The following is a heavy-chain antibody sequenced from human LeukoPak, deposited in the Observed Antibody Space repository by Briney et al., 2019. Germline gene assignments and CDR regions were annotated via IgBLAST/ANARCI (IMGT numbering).Heavy chain of an antibody. CDR2: IYTSGST. Sequence: SETLSLTCAVYGGSFSGYYWSWIRQPAGKGLEWIGRIYTSGSTNYNPSLKSRVTMSVDTSKNQFSLKLSSVTAADTAVYYCAVSSSWYLYYFDYWGQGTLVTVSS. V-gene: IGHV4-59*10. J-gene: IGHJ4*02. CDR1: GGSFSGYY. CDR3: AVSSSWYLYYFDY. D-gene: IGHD6-13*01.